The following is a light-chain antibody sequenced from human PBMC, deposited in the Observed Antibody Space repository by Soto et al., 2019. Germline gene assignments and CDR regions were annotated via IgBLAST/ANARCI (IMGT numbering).Light chain of an antibody. J-gene: IGKJ2*03. CDR2: GSS. Sequence: EISFTQSQTTLSLSPGERVTLSCGARQSVSSTSIAWYQHKPGLAPRLLVYGSSRRATGIPDRFSGSGSGTDFTLTISRLEPEDFAVYYCQHYGNSHPYSFDQGTKV. CDR1: QSVSSTS. V-gene: IGKV3D-20*01. CDR3: QHYGNSHPYS.